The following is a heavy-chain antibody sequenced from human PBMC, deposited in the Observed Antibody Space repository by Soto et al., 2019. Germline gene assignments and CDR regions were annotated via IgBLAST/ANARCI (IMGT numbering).Heavy chain of an antibody. CDR2: IYPGDSDT. CDR1: GYSFTSYW. Sequence: GESLKISCKGSGYSFTSYWIGWVRQMPGKGLEWMGIIYPGDSDTRYSPSFQGQVTISADKSISTAYLQWSSLKASDTAMYYCARHGGYCSSTSCPGAFAIWGQGTMVTGSS. CDR3: ARHGGYCSSTSCPGAFAI. V-gene: IGHV5-51*01. J-gene: IGHJ3*02. D-gene: IGHD2-2*01.